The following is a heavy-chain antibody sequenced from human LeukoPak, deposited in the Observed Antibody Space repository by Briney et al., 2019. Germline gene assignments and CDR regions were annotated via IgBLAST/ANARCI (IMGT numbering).Heavy chain of an antibody. V-gene: IGHV4-39*07. Sequence: SETLSLTCTVSGGSISSSSYYWGWIRQPPGKGLEWIGSIYYSGSTYYNPSLKSRVTMSVDTSKNQFSLKLNSVTAADTAVYYCARGATVTLQNWFDPWGQGTLVTVSS. CDR1: GGSISSSSYY. CDR2: IYYSGST. D-gene: IGHD4-17*01. J-gene: IGHJ5*02. CDR3: ARGATVTLQNWFDP.